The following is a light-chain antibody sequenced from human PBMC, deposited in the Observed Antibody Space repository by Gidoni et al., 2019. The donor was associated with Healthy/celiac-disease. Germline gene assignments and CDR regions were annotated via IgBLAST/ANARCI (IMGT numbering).Light chain of an antibody. CDR1: QSVSIY. CDR2: DAS. Sequence: DIVLTPSPATLSLSPGERATLPCRASQSVSIYLAWYQQKPGQAPRLLIYDASNRATGIPARFSGSGSGTDFTLTISSLEPEDFAVYYCQQRSNWPPLTFGGGTKVEIK. J-gene: IGKJ4*01. CDR3: QQRSNWPPLT. V-gene: IGKV3-11*01.